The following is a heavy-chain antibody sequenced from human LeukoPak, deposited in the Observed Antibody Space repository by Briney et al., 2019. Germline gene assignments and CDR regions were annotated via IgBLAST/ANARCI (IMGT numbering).Heavy chain of an antibody. CDR3: ARQFDSYFYYYLDV. J-gene: IGHJ6*03. D-gene: IGHD3-10*01. CDR1: GHPINSAYY. V-gene: IGHV4-38-2*01. Sequence: PSETLSLTCAVSGHPINSAYYWVWIRQPPGKRLEWIGSLYHPDSTYYNPSLESRVTMSVDTSRNQCSLKLSFVTAADTAVYYCARQFDSYFYYYLDVWGTGTTVTVSS. CDR2: LYHPDST.